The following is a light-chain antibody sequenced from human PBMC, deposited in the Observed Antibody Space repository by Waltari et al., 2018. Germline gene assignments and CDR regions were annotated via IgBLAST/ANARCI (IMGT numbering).Light chain of an antibody. V-gene: IGKV1-NL1*01. Sequence: DIQMTQSPSSLSASVGDRVTITCRASQGITNSLAWYQQKPGKAPKHLLYAASRLESGVPSGFSGSGSGTDYTLTISSLQPEDFATYYCQQYDSTPLFGQGTRLEIK. CDR2: AAS. CDR1: QGITNS. J-gene: IGKJ5*01. CDR3: QQYDSTPL.